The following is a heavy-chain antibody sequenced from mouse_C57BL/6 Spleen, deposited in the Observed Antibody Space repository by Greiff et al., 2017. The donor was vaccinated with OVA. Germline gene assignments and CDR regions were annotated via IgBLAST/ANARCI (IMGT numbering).Heavy chain of an antibody. V-gene: IGHV3-6*01. CDR3: ARELYQRGFAY. CDR1: GYSITSGYY. J-gene: IGHJ3*01. D-gene: IGHD2-12*01. Sequence: DVKLQESGPGLVKPSQSLSLTCSVTGYSITSGYYWNWIRQFPGNKLEWMGYISYDGSNNYNPSLKNRISITRDTSKNQFFLKLNSVTTEDTATYYCARELYQRGFAYWGQGTLVTVSA. CDR2: ISYDGSN.